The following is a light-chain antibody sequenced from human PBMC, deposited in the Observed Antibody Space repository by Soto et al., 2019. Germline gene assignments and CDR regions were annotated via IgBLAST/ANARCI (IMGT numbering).Light chain of an antibody. CDR1: SSNIGAGYD. J-gene: IGLJ2*01. CDR2: GNS. V-gene: IGLV1-40*01. Sequence: QSALTQPPSVSGAPGQRVTISCTGSSSNIGAGYDVHWYQQLPGTAPKLLIYGNSNRPSGVPDRFSGSKSGTSAPLAITGLQAEDEADYSCQSYDSSLSGSGVFGGGTKLTVL. CDR3: QSYDSSLSGSGV.